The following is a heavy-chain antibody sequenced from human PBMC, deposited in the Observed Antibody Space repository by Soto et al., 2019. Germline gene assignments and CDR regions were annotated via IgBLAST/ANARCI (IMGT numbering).Heavy chain of an antibody. D-gene: IGHD1-20*01. Sequence: ASVKVSCKASGYTFTSYYMHWVLQAPGQGLEWMGIINPSGGSTSYAQKFQGRVTMTRDTPTSTVYMELSSLRSEDTAVYYCAKGITGTTRTKFFDYWGKGTLVTVAS. V-gene: IGHV1-46*03. CDR2: INPSGGST. CDR1: GYTFTSYY. CDR3: AKGITGTTRTKFFDY. J-gene: IGHJ4*02.